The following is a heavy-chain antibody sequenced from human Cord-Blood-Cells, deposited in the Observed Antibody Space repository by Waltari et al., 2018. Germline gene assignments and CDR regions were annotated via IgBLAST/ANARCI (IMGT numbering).Heavy chain of an antibody. J-gene: IGHJ4*02. CDR2: ISSSGSTI. V-gene: IGHV3-48*03. CDR3: ARGPFAPAVY. Sequence: EMNWVRQAPGKGLEWVSYISSSGSTIYYADTVKGRLTISRDNAKNSLYLQMNSLRAEDTAVYYCARGPFAPAVYWGQGTLVTVSS.